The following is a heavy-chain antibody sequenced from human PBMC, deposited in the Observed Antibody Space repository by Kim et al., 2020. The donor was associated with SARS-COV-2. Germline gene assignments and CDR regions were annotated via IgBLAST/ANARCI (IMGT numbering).Heavy chain of an antibody. J-gene: IGHJ6*02. CDR3: AKDAPSPGYYYYGMDV. CDR2: ISGSGGST. V-gene: IGHV3-23*01. CDR1: GFTFSSYA. D-gene: IGHD3-10*01. Sequence: GGSLRLSCAASGFTFSSYAMSWVRQAPGKGLEWVSAISGSGGSTYYADSVKGRFTISRDNSKNTLYLQMNSLRAEDTAVYYCAKDAPSPGYYYYGMDVWGQGTTVTVPS.